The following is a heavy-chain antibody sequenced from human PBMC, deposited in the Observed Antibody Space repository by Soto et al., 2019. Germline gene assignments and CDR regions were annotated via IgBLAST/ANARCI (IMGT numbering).Heavy chain of an antibody. CDR2: IYYSGST. Sequence: TLSLTCTVSFGSISSGGYYWSLIRHHTGNCLECILYIYYSGSTYYNPSLKSRVTISVDTSKNQFSLKLSSVTAADTAVYYCARDSISAVTHHDAFDIWGQGKM. J-gene: IGHJ3*02. CDR3: ARDSISAVTHHDAFDI. V-gene: IGHV4-31*03. D-gene: IGHD2-2*02. CDR1: FGSISSGGYY.